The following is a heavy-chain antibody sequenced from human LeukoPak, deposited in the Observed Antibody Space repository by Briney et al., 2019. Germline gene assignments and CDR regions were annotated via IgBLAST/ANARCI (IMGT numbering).Heavy chain of an antibody. CDR2: IYYSGST. D-gene: IGHD4-17*01. Sequence: SETLSLTCTVSGGYISSYYWSWIRQPPGKGLEWIGYIYYSGSTNYNPSLKSRVTISVDTSKNQFSLKLSSVTAADTAVYYCARHGPPRHGDGAFDIWGQGTMVTVSS. V-gene: IGHV4-59*08. CDR1: GGYISSYY. CDR3: ARHGPPRHGDGAFDI. J-gene: IGHJ3*02.